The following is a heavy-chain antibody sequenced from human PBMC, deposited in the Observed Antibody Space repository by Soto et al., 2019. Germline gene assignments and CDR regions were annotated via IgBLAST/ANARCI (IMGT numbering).Heavy chain of an antibody. V-gene: IGHV1-24*01. CDR2: FDPEGGET. Sequence: PSVKVSCKVSGYTLTELSMHWVRQAPGKGLEWMGGFDPEGGETIYAQKFQGRVTMTEDTSTDTAYMELSSLRSDDTAVYYCATHNYNYAMDVWGQRTTVTGSS. CDR3: ATHNYNYAMDV. J-gene: IGHJ6*02. CDR1: GYTLTELS.